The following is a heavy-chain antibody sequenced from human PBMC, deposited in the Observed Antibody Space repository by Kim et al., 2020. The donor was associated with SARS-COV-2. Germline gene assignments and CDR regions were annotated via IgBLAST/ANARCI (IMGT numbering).Heavy chain of an antibody. J-gene: IGHJ6*02. D-gene: IGHD5-18*01. Sequence: SETLSLTCAVYGGSFSGYYWSWIRQPPGKGLEWIGEINHSGSTNYNPSLKSRVTTSVDTSKNQFSLKLSSVTAADTAVYYCARGGRSYGNYYYYYGMDVWGQGTTVTVSS. CDR3: ARGGRSYGNYYYYYGMDV. CDR2: INHSGST. V-gene: IGHV4-34*01. CDR1: GGSFSGYY.